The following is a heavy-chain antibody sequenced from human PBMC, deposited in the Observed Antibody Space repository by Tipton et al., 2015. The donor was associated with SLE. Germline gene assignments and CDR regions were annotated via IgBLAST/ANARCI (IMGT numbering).Heavy chain of an antibody. CDR1: GGAISGYY. CDR3: AREEDCSGGSCYAPVLDS. J-gene: IGHJ4*02. V-gene: IGHV4-59*01. D-gene: IGHD2-15*01. Sequence: TLSLTCTVSGGAISGYYWSWIRQPPGKGLEWIGYIHYSGSTMYSPSLKSRVTMSVDTSKNQFSLNLSSVTAADTAVYYCAREEDCSGGSCYAPVLDSWGQGILVTVSS. CDR2: IHYSGST.